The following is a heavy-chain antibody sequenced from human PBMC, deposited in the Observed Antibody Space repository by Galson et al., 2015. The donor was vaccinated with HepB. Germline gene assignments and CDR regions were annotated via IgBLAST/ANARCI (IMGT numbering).Heavy chain of an antibody. J-gene: IGHJ4*02. CDR1: GFIFSSQS. CDR2: ISSGGDSV. V-gene: IGHV3-21*04. Sequence: SLRLSCAASGFIFSSQSMTWVRQAPGKGLEWVSYISSGGDSVFYPDSVKGRFTVSRDNAKNSLYLQMDSLSAEDAAVYFCARDHEPPDFWGQGTLVIVSS. CDR3: ARDHEPPDF.